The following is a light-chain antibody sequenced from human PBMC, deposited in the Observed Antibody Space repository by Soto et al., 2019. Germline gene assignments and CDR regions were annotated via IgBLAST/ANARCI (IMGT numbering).Light chain of an antibody. CDR2: GNS. J-gene: IGLJ7*01. V-gene: IGLV1-40*01. CDR3: QSYDSSLSGSAV. Sequence: QSVLTQPPSVSGXPXXXVTXSCTXSSXXXXAGYDVHWYQQLPGTAPKLLIYGNSNRPSGVPDRFSGSKSGTSASLAITGLQAEDEADYYCQSYDSSLSGSAVFVGGTQLTVL. CDR1: SXXXXAGYD.